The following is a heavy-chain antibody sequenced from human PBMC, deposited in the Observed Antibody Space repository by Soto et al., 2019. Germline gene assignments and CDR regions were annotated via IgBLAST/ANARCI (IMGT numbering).Heavy chain of an antibody. CDR1: GYSISSGYF. V-gene: IGHV4-38-2*01. Sequence: SETLSLTCDVSGYSISSGYFWGWIRQPPGKGLEWIGNIYHSGGTYYNPSLKSRLTISVDKSKNQFSLKLSSVTATDTAGYYCARVARWAFDIWGQGTVVTVSS. J-gene: IGHJ3*02. D-gene: IGHD2-15*01. CDR3: ARVARWAFDI. CDR2: IYHSGGT.